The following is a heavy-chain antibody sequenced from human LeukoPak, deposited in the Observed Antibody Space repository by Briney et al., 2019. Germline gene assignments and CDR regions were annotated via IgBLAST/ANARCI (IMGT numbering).Heavy chain of an antibody. CDR1: GITLSNYA. CDR3: AKDVPYASWRGFDY. J-gene: IGHJ4*02. V-gene: IGHV3-23*01. Sequence: GGSLRLSCAVSGITLSNYAMTWVRQAPGKGLEWVSAISGSVGYTYYADSVKGRFTISKDNSRNTLYLQMNSLRAEDTAVYYCAKDVPYASWRGFDYWGQGTLVTVSS. CDR2: ISGSVGYT. D-gene: IGHD3-3*01.